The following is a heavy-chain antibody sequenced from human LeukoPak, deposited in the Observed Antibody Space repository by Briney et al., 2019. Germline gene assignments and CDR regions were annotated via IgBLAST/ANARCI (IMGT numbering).Heavy chain of an antibody. V-gene: IGHV1-2*02. CDR1: GYSFTSYG. D-gene: IGHD3-10*01. J-gene: IGHJ5*02. CDR2: INPNSGGT. Sequence: ASVKVSCKASGYSFTSYGISWVRQAPGQGLEWMGWINPNSGGTNYAQKFQGRVTMTRDTSISTAYMELSRLRSDDTAVYYCASLLVRGVINHWGQGTLVTVSS. CDR3: ASLLVRGVINH.